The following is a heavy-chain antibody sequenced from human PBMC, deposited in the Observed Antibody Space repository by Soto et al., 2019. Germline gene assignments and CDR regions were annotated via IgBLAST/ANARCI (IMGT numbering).Heavy chain of an antibody. V-gene: IGHV4-39*01. CDR3: ARANDYIWGSFRYTDPLNGFDI. J-gene: IGHJ3*02. Sequence: SETLSLTCTVSGGSISSSNYYWGWIRQPPGKGLEWIGSIYYSGSTYYNPSLKSRVTISVDTSKNQFSLKLSSVTAADTAVYYCARANDYIWGSFRYTDPLNGFDIWGQGTMVTVSS. CDR2: IYYSGST. CDR1: GGSISSSNYY. D-gene: IGHD3-16*02.